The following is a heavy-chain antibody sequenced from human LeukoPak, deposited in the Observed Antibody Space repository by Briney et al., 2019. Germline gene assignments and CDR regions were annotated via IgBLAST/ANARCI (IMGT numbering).Heavy chain of an antibody. CDR3: ARAMVRGVIKPYYYYMDV. D-gene: IGHD3-10*01. Sequence: SVKVSCKSSGGTFSSYAISWVRQAPGQGLEWMGGIIPIFGTANYAQKFQGRVTITTDESTSTAYMELSSLRSEDTAVYYCARAMVRGVIKPYYYYMDVWGKGTTVTVSS. CDR1: GGTFSSYA. CDR2: IIPIFGTA. V-gene: IGHV1-69*05. J-gene: IGHJ6*03.